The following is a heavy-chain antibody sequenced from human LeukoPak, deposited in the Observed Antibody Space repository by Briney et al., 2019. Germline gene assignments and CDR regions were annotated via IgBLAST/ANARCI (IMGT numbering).Heavy chain of an antibody. J-gene: IGHJ4*02. V-gene: IGHV1-8*01. CDR2: MDPNRADT. D-gene: IGHD6-19*01. CDR3: ARADTSGWFVDY. Sequence: KVSCKASGYTFTSNNINWVRQAPGQGLEWMGWMDPNRADTAYAQKFQGRVAMTRDTSVSTAYMELSSLRSEDTAVYYCARADTSGWFVDYWGQGTLVTVSS. CDR1: GYTFTSNN.